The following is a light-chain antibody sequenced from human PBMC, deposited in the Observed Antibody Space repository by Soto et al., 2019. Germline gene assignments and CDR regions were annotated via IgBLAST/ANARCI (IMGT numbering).Light chain of an antibody. Sequence: DIVMTQSPDSLAVFLGERATINCKSSQSVLYSSNNKNYLAWYQQRPGQPPQLLLYWASTRESGVPDRFSGSGSGTDFTLTITSLQAEDVAVYYCQQYESTPPTFGQGTKLEIK. CDR2: WAS. V-gene: IGKV4-1*01. J-gene: IGKJ2*01. CDR1: QSVLYSSNNKNY. CDR3: QQYESTPPT.